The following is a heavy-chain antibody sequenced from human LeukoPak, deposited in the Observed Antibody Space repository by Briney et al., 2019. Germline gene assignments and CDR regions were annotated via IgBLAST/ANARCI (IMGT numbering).Heavy chain of an antibody. V-gene: IGHV1-69*05. D-gene: IGHD2-2*02. J-gene: IGHJ6*03. Sequence: SVKVSCKASGGTFSSYAISWVRQAPGQGLEWMGGIIPIFGTANYAQKFQGRVTITTDESTSTAYMELSSLRSEDTAVYYCARHIVVVPAAILPMAGYMDVWGKGTTVTVSS. CDR2: IIPIFGTA. CDR1: GGTFSSYA. CDR3: ARHIVVVPAAILPMAGYMDV.